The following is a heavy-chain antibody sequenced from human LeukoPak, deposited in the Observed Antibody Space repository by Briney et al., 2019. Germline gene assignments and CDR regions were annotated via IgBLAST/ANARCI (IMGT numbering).Heavy chain of an antibody. CDR1: GDSVSSNTGA. D-gene: IGHD1-26*01. V-gene: IGHV6-1*01. CDR3: ASGGTYDSYSFDN. Sequence: SQTLSLTCAISGDSVSSNTGAWHWFRQSPSRGLEWLGRTFYRSQWYSNYASFVSGRVTISPDISQNQFSLQLNSVTPEDTAVYYRASGGTYDSYSFDNWGLGTLVTVSS. CDR2: TFYRSQWYS. J-gene: IGHJ4*02.